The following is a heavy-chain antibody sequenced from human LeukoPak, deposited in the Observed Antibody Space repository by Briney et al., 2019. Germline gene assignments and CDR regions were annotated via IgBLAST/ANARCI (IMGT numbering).Heavy chain of an antibody. D-gene: IGHD3-10*01. CDR3: ARVAMVRGVKGY. Sequence: SETLSLTCAVSGGSFSGYYWSWIRQPPGKGLEWIGEINHSGSTNYNPSLKSRVTISVDTSKNQFSLKLSSVTAADTAVYYCARVAMVRGVKGYWGQGTLVTVSS. J-gene: IGHJ4*02. CDR1: GGSFSGYY. CDR2: INHSGST. V-gene: IGHV4-34*01.